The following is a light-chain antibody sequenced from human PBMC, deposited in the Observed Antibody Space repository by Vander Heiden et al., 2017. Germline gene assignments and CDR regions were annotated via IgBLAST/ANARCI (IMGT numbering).Light chain of an antibody. V-gene: IGLV1-36*01. CDR2: FDD. J-gene: IGLJ1*01. CDR3: ASWDDGHNGYV. Sequence: QSALTQPPSVSAAPWQTVSISCSGSASNIGNNAVTWYQQFPGKPPKLIMYFDDLLPSGVSDRFSGSKSGTSASLAISGLQSEDEADYYCASWDDGHNGYVFGTGTQVTVL. CDR1: ASNIGNNA.